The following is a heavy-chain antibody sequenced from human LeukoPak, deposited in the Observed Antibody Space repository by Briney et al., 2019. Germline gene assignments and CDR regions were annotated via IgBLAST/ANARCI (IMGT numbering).Heavy chain of an antibody. Sequence: GGSLRLSCAASGFTFSSYWMSWVRQAPGKGLEWVANIKQEGSEKYYVDSVKGRFTISRDNAKNSLYLQMNSLRAEDTAVYYCARDEGGSGWPNHAAWGQGTLVTVSS. CDR3: ARDEGGSGWPNHAA. CDR1: GFTFSSYW. D-gene: IGHD6-19*01. CDR2: IKQEGSEK. J-gene: IGHJ4*02. V-gene: IGHV3-7*01.